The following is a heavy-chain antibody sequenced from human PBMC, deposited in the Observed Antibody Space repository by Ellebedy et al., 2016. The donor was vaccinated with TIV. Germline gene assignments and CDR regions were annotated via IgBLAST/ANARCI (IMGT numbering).Heavy chain of an antibody. V-gene: IGHV4-34*01. D-gene: IGHD3-3*01. CDR2: INHNGST. CDR1: GGSFSGYY. Sequence: MPSETLSLTCAVYGGSFSGYYWSWIRQPPGKGLEWIGEINHNGSTNYNPSLKSRVTISVDTSKNQFSLMLSSVTAADTSVYYCARCSIWIGLDYWGQGTLVTVSS. J-gene: IGHJ4*02. CDR3: ARCSIWIGLDY.